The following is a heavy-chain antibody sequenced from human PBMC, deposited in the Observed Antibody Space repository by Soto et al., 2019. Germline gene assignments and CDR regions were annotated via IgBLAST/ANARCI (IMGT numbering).Heavy chain of an antibody. J-gene: IGHJ3*02. CDR3: PNGVGAGQLGI. Sequence: GKGLEWVAVISYDGSNKYYADSVKGRFTFTRDDSKNTLYLQMNSLKTEDIVVYCCPNGVGAGQLGIWG. D-gene: IGHD1-26*01. CDR2: ISYDGSNK. V-gene: IGHV3-30-3*02.